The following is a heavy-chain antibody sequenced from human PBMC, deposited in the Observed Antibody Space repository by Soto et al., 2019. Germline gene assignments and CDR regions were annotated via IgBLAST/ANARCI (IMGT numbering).Heavy chain of an antibody. J-gene: IGHJ6*02. CDR3: ARGQRFGELLYSYYYGMDV. CDR2: INHSGST. D-gene: IGHD3-10*01. V-gene: IGHV4-34*01. Sequence: ETLSLTCAVYGGSFSGYYWSWIRQPPGKGLEWIGEINHSGSTNYNPSLKSRVTISVDTSKNQFSLKLSSVTAADTAVYYCARGQRFGELLYSYYYGMDVWGQGTTVTVSS. CDR1: GGSFSGYY.